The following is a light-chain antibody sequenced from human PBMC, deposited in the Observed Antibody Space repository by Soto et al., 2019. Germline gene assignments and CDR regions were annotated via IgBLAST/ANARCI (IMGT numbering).Light chain of an antibody. V-gene: IGKV3-20*01. Sequence: EIVLTQSPGTLSLSPGERATLSCRASQSVSSSHLAWYQQKPGQAPRLIMYGASNRATGIPDRFSGSGSGTDFTLSISSLEPEDFAVYYCQHYGSSPRTFGQGTKLEIK. CDR3: QHYGSSPRT. CDR2: GAS. J-gene: IGKJ2*01. CDR1: QSVSSSH.